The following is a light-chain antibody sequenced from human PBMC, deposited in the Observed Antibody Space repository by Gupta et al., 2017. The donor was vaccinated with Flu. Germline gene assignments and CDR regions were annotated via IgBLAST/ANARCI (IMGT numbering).Light chain of an antibody. Sequence: EIVLTQSPGTLSLSPGERATLSCRASQSVSSSYLAWYQQKPGQAPRLLIYGASSRATGIPDRVSGSGSGTDFTLTISRLEPEDFAVYYCQQYGSSPNSFGKGTKLEIK. CDR2: GAS. J-gene: IGKJ2*03. V-gene: IGKV3-20*01. CDR1: QSVSSSY. CDR3: QQYGSSPNS.